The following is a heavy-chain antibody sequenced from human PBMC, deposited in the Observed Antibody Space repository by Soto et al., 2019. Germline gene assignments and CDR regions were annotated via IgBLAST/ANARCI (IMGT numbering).Heavy chain of an antibody. D-gene: IGHD3-10*01. Sequence: PSETLSLTCAVSGGSISSSNWWSWVRQPPGKGLEWIGEIYHSGSTNYNPSLKSRVTISVDKSKNQFSLKVTSVTATDTAVYYCARQGFGPLHGLVDVWGQGTTVTVS. CDR2: IYHSGST. J-gene: IGHJ6*02. CDR3: ARQGFGPLHGLVDV. V-gene: IGHV4-4*02. CDR1: GGSISSSNW.